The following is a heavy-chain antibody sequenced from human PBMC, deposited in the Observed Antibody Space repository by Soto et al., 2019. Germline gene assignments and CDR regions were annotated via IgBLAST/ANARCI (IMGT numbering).Heavy chain of an antibody. CDR2: ISDSGGST. Sequence: GGSLRLSCAASGFTFSSYAMSWVRQAPGKGLEWVSTISDSGGSTYYADSMKGRFTISRDNSKNTLYLQMNSLRAEDTAIYYCAKDLTSTSRTPELWGQGTLVTVSS. D-gene: IGHD2-2*01. V-gene: IGHV3-23*01. CDR1: GFTFSSYA. CDR3: AKDLTSTSRTPEL. J-gene: IGHJ4*02.